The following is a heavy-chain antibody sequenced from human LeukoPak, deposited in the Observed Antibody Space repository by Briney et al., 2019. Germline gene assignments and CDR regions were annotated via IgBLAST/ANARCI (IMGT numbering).Heavy chain of an antibody. CDR1: GYTFTSYA. CDR2: INAGNGNT. CDR3: ARCATYDILTGYYLGWFDP. Sequence: ASVKVSCKASGYTFTSYAMHWVRQAPGQRLEWMGWINAGNGNTKYSQKFQGRVTITRDTSASTAYMELSSLRSEDTAVYYCARCATYDILTGYYLGWFDPWGQGTLVTVSS. J-gene: IGHJ5*02. V-gene: IGHV1-3*01. D-gene: IGHD3-9*01.